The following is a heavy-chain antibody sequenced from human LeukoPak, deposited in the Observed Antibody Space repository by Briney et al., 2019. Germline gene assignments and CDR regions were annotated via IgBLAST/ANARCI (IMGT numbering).Heavy chain of an antibody. Sequence: GSLRLSCVTSGFSFSTYDMSWVRQAPGKGLEWVSGITANTRGSITYYADSVKGRFTISRDSSKDTLYLQMNSLRAEDTAVYFCARGSYFSFDYWGQGTLVTVSS. D-gene: IGHD1-26*01. CDR2: ITANTRGSIT. V-gene: IGHV3-23*01. CDR3: ARGSYFSFDY. J-gene: IGHJ4*02. CDR1: GFSFSTYD.